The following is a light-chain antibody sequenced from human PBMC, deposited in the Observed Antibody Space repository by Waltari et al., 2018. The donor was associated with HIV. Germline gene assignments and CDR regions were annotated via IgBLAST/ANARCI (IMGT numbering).Light chain of an antibody. CDR1: QTVNSN. V-gene: IGKV3-15*01. J-gene: IGKJ1*01. CDR2: GVS. Sequence: EVVMTQSPATLSVSLGERATISCRARQTVNSNLAWYQQRPGQAPRLLIYGVSTRASGIPARFSVSGSGTEFTLTISSLQSEDFAVYFCQQYNNWPRTFGQGTKVEIK. CDR3: QQYNNWPRT.